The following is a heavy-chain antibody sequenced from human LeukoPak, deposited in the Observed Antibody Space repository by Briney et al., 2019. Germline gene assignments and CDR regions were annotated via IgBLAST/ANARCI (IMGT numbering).Heavy chain of an antibody. V-gene: IGHV3-30*02. CDR1: GFTLSNYG. CDR3: ASLRSSSSWSWDY. D-gene: IGHD6-6*01. CDR2: IRYDGSNK. Sequence: GGSLRLSCAASGFTLSNYGLHWVRQAPGKGLEWVAFIRYDGSNKYYADSVKGRFTISRDNSKNTLYLQMNSLRDEDTAVYYCASLRSSSSWSWDYWGQGTLVTVCS. J-gene: IGHJ4*02.